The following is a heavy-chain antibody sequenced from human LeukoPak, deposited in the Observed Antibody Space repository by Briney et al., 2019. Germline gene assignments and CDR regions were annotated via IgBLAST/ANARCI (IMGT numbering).Heavy chain of an antibody. Sequence: PGGSLRLSCAASGFTFSGSAMHWVRQASGKGLEWVGRIRSKANSYATACAASVKGRFTISRDDSKNTAYLQMNSLQTEDTAVYYCTRLDCSSTSCSDYWGQGTLVTVSS. CDR2: IRSKANSYAT. J-gene: IGHJ4*02. V-gene: IGHV3-73*01. CDR1: GFTFSGSA. CDR3: TRLDCSSTSCSDY. D-gene: IGHD2-2*01.